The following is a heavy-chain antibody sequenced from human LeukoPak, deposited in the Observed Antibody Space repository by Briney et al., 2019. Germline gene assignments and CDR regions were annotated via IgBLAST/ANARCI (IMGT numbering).Heavy chain of an antibody. V-gene: IGHV1-2*02. Sequence: GASVKVSCKASGYTFTGYYMHWVRQAPGQGLEWMGWINPNSGGTNYAQKFQGRVTMTRDTSISTAYMELSRLRSDDTAVYYCARELLWFGEPYNWFDPWGQGTLVTVSS. CDR3: ARELLWFGEPYNWFDP. J-gene: IGHJ5*02. CDR1: GYTFTGYY. CDR2: INPNSGGT. D-gene: IGHD3-10*01.